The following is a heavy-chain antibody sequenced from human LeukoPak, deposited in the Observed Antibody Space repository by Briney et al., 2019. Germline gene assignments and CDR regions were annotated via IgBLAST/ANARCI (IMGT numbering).Heavy chain of an antibody. D-gene: IGHD4-23*01. CDR2: IWYDGSYK. CDR1: GFTFSNYA. Sequence: GGSLRLSCAASGFTFSNYAMHWVRQAPGKGLEWMAIIWYDGSYKYYADSVKGRFTISRDNSKNTLYLQVNSLTAEDTAVYYCARGNSGAFDIWGHGTMVTVSS. J-gene: IGHJ3*02. CDR3: ARGNSGAFDI. V-gene: IGHV3-33*01.